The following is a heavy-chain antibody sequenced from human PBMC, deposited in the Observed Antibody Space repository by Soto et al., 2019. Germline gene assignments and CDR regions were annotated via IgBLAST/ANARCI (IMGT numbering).Heavy chain of an antibody. CDR2: ISSSGSTI. J-gene: IGHJ6*02. V-gene: IGHV3-48*03. Sequence: GGSLRLSCAASGFTFSSYEMNWVRQAPGKGLEWVSYISSSGSTIYYADSVKGRFTISRDNAKNSLYLQMNSLRAEDTAVYYCAREGNTAMVPNPYYYYGMDVWGQGTTVTVSS. D-gene: IGHD5-18*01. CDR3: AREGNTAMVPNPYYYYGMDV. CDR1: GFTFSSYE.